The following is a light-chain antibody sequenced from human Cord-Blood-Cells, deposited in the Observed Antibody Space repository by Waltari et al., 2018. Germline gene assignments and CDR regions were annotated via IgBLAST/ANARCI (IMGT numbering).Light chain of an antibody. CDR2: DVS. J-gene: IGLJ1*01. V-gene: IGLV2-14*01. Sequence: QSVLTQPASVSGSPGQSITISCTGTSSAVGGYNYVSWYQQHPGKAPKLMIYDVSNRPSGVSNRFSGSKSCNTASLTISGLQAEDEADYYCSSYTSSSTLVFGTGTKVTVL. CDR1: SSAVGGYNY. CDR3: SSYTSSSTLV.